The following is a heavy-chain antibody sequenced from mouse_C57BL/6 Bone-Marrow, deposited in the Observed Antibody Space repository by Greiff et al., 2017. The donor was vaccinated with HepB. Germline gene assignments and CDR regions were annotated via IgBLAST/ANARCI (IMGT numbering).Heavy chain of an antibody. CDR2: ISSGGDYI. D-gene: IGHD4-1*01. CDR1: GFTFSSYA. CDR3: TRGQRGTGTDWYFDV. J-gene: IGHJ1*03. Sequence: EVKVVESGEGLVKPGGSLKLSCAASGFTFSSYAMSWVRQTPEKRLEWVAYISSGGDYIYYADTVKGRFTISRDNARNTLYLQMNSLKSEDTAMYYCTRGQRGTGTDWYFDVWGTGTTVTVSS. V-gene: IGHV5-9-1*02.